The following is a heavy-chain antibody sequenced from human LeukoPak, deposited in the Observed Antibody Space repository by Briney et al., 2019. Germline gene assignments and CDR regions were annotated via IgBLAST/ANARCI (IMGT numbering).Heavy chain of an antibody. CDR1: GFTFSRYW. V-gene: IGHV3-74*01. J-gene: IGHJ6*02. CDR3: ARDSSGWYHGMDV. Sequence: GGSLRLSCEVSGFTFSRYWMHWVRQAPGKGLVWVSLINSDGTGTTYADSVRGRFTISRDNAKDTLYLQMNSLRAEDTAVYYCARDSSGWYHGMDVWGQGTTVTVSS. D-gene: IGHD6-19*01. CDR2: INSDGTGT.